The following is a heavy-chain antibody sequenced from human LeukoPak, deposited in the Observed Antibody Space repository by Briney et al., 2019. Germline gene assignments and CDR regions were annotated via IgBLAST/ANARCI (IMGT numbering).Heavy chain of an antibody. CDR1: GDTFTGYY. J-gene: IGHJ6*03. V-gene: IGHV1-2*02. Sequence: VDSVKVPCKASGDTFTGYYIHWVRQAPGQGLEWMGWINPNSGGTNYAQKFQGRVTMTRDTSISTAYMELSRLRSDDIAIYFCATTGREDSSGWFSYYYYYYMDVWGKGTTVTVSS. D-gene: IGHD6-19*01. CDR3: ATTGREDSSGWFSYYYYYYMDV. CDR2: INPNSGGT.